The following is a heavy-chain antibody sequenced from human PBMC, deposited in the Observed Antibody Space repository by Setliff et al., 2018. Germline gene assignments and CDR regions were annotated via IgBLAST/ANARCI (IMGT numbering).Heavy chain of an antibody. Sequence: PSETLSLTCTVSGGSISIPYWSWIRQPPGKGLEWIGYIYYSGSTNYNPSLKSRVTISVDTSKNQFSLKLSSVTAADTAVYYCAREDIVVVPAAIGSFYYYYMDVWGKGTTVTVSS. D-gene: IGHD2-2*02. J-gene: IGHJ6*03. V-gene: IGHV4-59*11. CDR2: IYYSGST. CDR1: GGSISIPY. CDR3: AREDIVVVPAAIGSFYYYYMDV.